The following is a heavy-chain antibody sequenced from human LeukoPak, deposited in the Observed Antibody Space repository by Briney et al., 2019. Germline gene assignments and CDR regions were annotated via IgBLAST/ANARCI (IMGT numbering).Heavy chain of an antibody. J-gene: IGHJ4*02. CDR3: ARGSTYYDSSGQVPFDY. CDR1: GFTFSTYS. D-gene: IGHD3-22*01. Sequence: GGSLRLTCAASGFTFSTYSMNWVRQAPGKGLEWVSYISSSSSTIYYADSVKGRFTISRDNAKNSLYLQMNSLRAEDTAVYYCARGSTYYDSSGQVPFDYWGQGTLVTVSS. V-gene: IGHV3-48*01. CDR2: ISSSSSTI.